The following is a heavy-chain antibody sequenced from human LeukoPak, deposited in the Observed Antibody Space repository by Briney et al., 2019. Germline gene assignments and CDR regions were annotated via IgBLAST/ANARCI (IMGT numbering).Heavy chain of an antibody. CDR1: GYTFTSYY. J-gene: IGHJ6*02. CDR3: ARRRNYDFWSGKDTYGMDV. D-gene: IGHD3-3*01. Sequence: ASVKVSCKASGYTFTSYYMHWVRQAPGQGLEWMGIINPSGGSTSYAQKFQGRVTMTRDTSTSTVYMELSSLRSEDTAVYYCARRRNYDFWSGKDTYGMDVWGQGTMVTVSS. V-gene: IGHV1-46*01. CDR2: INPSGGST.